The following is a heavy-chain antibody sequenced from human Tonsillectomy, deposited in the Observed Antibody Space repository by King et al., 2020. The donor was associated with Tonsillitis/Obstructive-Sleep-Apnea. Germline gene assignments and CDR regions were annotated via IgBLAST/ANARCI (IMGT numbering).Heavy chain of an antibody. Sequence: VTLKESGPVLVKPTETLTLTCTVSGFSLSNARMGVSWIRQPPGKALEWLAHIFSNDEKSYSTSLKSRLTTTKDTSKSQVVHTMTNMDPVDTATYYCAPTKHGYGDYGYFDLWGRGTLVTVSS. CDR2: IFSNDEK. CDR1: GFSLSNARMG. CDR3: APTKHGYGDYGYFDL. V-gene: IGHV2-26*01. J-gene: IGHJ2*01. D-gene: IGHD4-17*01.